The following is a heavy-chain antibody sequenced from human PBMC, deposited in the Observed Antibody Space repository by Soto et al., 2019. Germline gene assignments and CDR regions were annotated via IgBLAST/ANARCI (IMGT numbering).Heavy chain of an antibody. CDR3: ARDSTGPCSGGSCFLSAIGYYYYYYMDV. J-gene: IGHJ6*03. CDR1: GYTFTSYY. Sequence: QVQLVQSGAEVKKPGASVKVSCKASGYTFTSYYMHWVRQAPGQGLEWMGIINPSGGSTSYAQKFQVRVTMTRNTSTSTVYMELSSLRSEDTAVYYCARDSTGPCSGGSCFLSAIGYYYYYYMDVWGKGTTVTVSS. CDR2: INPSGGST. V-gene: IGHV1-46*03. D-gene: IGHD2-15*01.